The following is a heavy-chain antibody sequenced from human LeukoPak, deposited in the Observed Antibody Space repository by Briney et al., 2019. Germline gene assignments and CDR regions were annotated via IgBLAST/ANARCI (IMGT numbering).Heavy chain of an antibody. Sequence: PSETLSLTCAAYGGSFSGYYWNWIRQAPGKGLEWIGEINHSGSTNYNPSLGSRVTISIDTSQNRFSLKLRSVTAADTAVYYCARLTSATYYSFDYWGQGTLVTVSS. V-gene: IGHV4-34*01. J-gene: IGHJ4*02. CDR1: GGSFSGYY. D-gene: IGHD1-26*01. CDR3: ARLTSATYYSFDY. CDR2: INHSGST.